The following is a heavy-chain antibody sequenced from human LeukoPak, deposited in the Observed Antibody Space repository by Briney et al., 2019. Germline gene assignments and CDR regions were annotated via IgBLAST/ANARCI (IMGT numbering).Heavy chain of an antibody. CDR1: GYTFTGYY. Sequence: GASVKVSCKASGYTFTGYYMHWVRQAPGQGLEWMGWINPNSGGTNYAQKFQGRVTMTRDTSISTAYMELSRLRSDDMAVYYCARQKAYCSGGSCYPTHNWFDPWGQGTLVTVSS. D-gene: IGHD2-15*01. J-gene: IGHJ5*02. V-gene: IGHV1-2*02. CDR2: INPNSGGT. CDR3: ARQKAYCSGGSCYPTHNWFDP.